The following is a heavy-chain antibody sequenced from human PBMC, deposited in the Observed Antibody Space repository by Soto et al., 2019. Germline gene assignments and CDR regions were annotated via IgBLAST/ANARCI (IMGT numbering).Heavy chain of an antibody. V-gene: IGHV4-59*08. CDR2: IYYSGST. CDR1: GGSISSYY. J-gene: IGHJ6*01. D-gene: IGHD6-13*01. Sequence: PSETLCLTCTVSGGSISSYYWSWIRQPPGKGLEWIGYIYYSGSTNYNPSLKSRVTISVDTSKNQFSLKLSSVTAADTAVYYCARRDSSSWYTMEVWGKGTTVTVSS. CDR3: ARRDSSSWYTMEV.